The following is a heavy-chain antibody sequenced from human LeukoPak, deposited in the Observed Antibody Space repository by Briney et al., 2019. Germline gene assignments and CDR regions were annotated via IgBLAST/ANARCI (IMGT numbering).Heavy chain of an antibody. J-gene: IGHJ4*02. D-gene: IGHD3-3*01. CDR1: GYRFTNYW. Sequence: KTGGPLRLSCKASGYRFTNYWIGWVRQMPGKGLEWMGITYPGDSDTRYSPSFQGQVTISADKSISPAYLQWSSLKASDTAIYYCARQNIGGTSASDYWGQRTLVTVSS. CDR2: TYPGDSDT. CDR3: ARQNIGGTSASDY. V-gene: IGHV5-51*01.